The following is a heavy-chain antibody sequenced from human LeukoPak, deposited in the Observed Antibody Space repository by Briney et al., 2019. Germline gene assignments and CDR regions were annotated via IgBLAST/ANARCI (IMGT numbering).Heavy chain of an antibody. CDR3: ARDLYGSGSYYFGY. V-gene: IGHV3-21*01. CDR2: ISSSSSYI. J-gene: IGHJ4*02. CDR1: GFTLSSYS. D-gene: IGHD3-10*01. Sequence: KSGGSLRLSCAASGFTLSSYSMNWVRQAPGKGLEWVSSISSSSSYIYYADSVKGRFTISRDNSKNTLYLQMNSLRAEDTAVYYCARDLYGSGSYYFGYWGQGTLVTVSS.